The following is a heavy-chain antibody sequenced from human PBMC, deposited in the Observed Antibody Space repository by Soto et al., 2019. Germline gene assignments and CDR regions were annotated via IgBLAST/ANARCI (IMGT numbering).Heavy chain of an antibody. CDR3: ATDVSGSFYFDY. CDR2: FDPEDGET. CDR1: GYTLTELS. V-gene: IGHV1-24*01. Sequence: ASVKVSCKVSGYTLTELSMHWVRQAPGKGLEWMGGFDPEDGETIYAQKFQGRVTMTEDTSTDTAYMELSSLRSEDTAVYYCATDVSGSFYFDYWGQGTLVTVSS. D-gene: IGHD3-10*01. J-gene: IGHJ4*02.